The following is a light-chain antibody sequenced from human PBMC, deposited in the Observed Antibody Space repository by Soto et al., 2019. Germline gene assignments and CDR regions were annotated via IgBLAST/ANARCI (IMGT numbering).Light chain of an antibody. J-gene: IGKJ5*01. Sequence: EIVLTQSPGTLSLFPGERATLSCRASQSVSSSYLAWYQQKPGQAPRLLIYGASSRATGIPDRFSGSGSGTDFTLTIRRLEPEDFAVYYCQQYGSSSITFGQGTRLEIK. CDR2: GAS. CDR1: QSVSSSY. V-gene: IGKV3-20*01. CDR3: QQYGSSSIT.